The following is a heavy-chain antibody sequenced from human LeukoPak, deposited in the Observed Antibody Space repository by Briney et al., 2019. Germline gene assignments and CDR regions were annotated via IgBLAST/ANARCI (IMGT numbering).Heavy chain of an antibody. V-gene: IGHV3-23*01. J-gene: IGHJ5*02. Sequence: GGSLRLSCAASGFTFSSYAMSWVRQAPGKGLEWVSAISGSGGSTYYADSVKGRFTISRDNSKNTLYLQMNSLRAEDTAAYYCAKNPSGSGRFDPWGQGALVTVSS. CDR3: AKNPSGSGRFDP. CDR1: GFTFSSYA. D-gene: IGHD3-10*01. CDR2: ISGSGGST.